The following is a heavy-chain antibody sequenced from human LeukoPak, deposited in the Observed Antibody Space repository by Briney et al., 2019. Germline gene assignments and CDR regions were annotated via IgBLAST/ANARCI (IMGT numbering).Heavy chain of an antibody. Sequence: GGSLRLSCAASGFTFSSYSMNWVRQAPGKGLEWVSSISSSSSYIYYADSVKGRFTISRDNAKNSLYLQMNSPRAEDTAVYYCARAGVWGSYRPFDYWGQGTLVTVSS. CDR2: ISSSSSYI. CDR1: GFTFSSYS. V-gene: IGHV3-21*01. J-gene: IGHJ4*02. CDR3: ARAGVWGSYRPFDY. D-gene: IGHD3-16*02.